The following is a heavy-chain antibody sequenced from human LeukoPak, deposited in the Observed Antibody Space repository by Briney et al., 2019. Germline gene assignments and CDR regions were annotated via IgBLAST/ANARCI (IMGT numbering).Heavy chain of an antibody. D-gene: IGHD3-3*01. CDR3: ARDYDYSSTSFDY. Sequence: SVKVSCKASGGTFSSYAISWVRQAPGQGLEWMGRIIPILGIANYAQKFQGRVTITADKSTSTAYMELSSLRSEDTAVYYCARDYDYSSTSFDYWGQGTLVTVSS. CDR2: IIPILGIA. CDR1: GGTFSSYA. V-gene: IGHV1-69*04. J-gene: IGHJ4*02.